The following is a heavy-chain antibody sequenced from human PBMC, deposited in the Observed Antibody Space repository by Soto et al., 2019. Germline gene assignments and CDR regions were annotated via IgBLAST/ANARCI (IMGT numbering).Heavy chain of an antibody. Sequence: SETLSLTCTVSGGSISSGGYYWSWIRQHPGKGLEWIGYIYYSGSTYYNPSLKSRVTISVDTSKNQFSLKLSSVTAADTAVYYCARFVYGGNRGGNYYYYGMDVWGLGTTVTVSS. CDR1: GGSISSGGYY. CDR2: IYYSGST. V-gene: IGHV4-31*03. J-gene: IGHJ6*02. CDR3: ARFVYGGNRGGNYYYYGMDV. D-gene: IGHD4-17*01.